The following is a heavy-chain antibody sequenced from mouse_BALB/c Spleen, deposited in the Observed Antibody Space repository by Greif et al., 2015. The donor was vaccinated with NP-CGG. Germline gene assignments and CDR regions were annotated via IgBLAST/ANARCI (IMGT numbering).Heavy chain of an antibody. CDR1: GYTFTSYV. CDR3: ASGGWYFDV. J-gene: IGHJ1*01. Sequence: EVQLQQPGPELVKPGASVKMSCKASGYTFTSYVMHWVKQKPGQGLEWIGYINPYNDGTKYNEKFKGKATLTSDKSSSTSYRELSSLTSEYSGVYYCASGGWYFDVWGAGTTVTVSS. CDR2: INPYNDGT. V-gene: IGHV1-14*01.